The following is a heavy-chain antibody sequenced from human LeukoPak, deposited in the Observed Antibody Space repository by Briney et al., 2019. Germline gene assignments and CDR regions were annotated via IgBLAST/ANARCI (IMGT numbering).Heavy chain of an antibody. Sequence: SETLSLTCTVSGGSISSSSYYWGWIRQPAGKGLEWIGSIYYSGSIYYNPSLKSRVTISVDTSKNQFSLKLSSVTAADTAVYYCARHLAVPAALGWFDPWGQGTLVTVSS. CDR3: ARHLAVPAALGWFDP. V-gene: IGHV4-39*01. J-gene: IGHJ5*02. D-gene: IGHD2-2*01. CDR1: GGSISSSSYY. CDR2: IYYSGSI.